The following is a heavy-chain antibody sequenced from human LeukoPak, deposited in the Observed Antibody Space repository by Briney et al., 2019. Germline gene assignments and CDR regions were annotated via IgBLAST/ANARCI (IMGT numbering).Heavy chain of an antibody. CDR2: IRPSGDT. CDR3: AKISPLDYGGKPWALDV. J-gene: IGHJ3*01. CDR1: QFTFSDYT. V-gene: IGHV3-23*01. D-gene: IGHD4-23*01. Sequence: PGGSLRLSCAASQFTFSDYTMNWVRRAPGKGLEWVSGIRPSGDTYYADSVKGRFTFSRDNSKNTLYLQMNRLRAEDTAVYYCAKISPLDYGGKPWALDVWGQGTLVTVS.